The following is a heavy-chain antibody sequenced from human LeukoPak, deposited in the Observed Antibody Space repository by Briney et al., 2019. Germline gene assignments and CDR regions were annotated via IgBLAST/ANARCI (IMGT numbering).Heavy chain of an antibody. V-gene: IGHV3-15*01. CDR3: TTGRRAGWDFDI. J-gene: IGHJ3*02. D-gene: IGHD1-26*01. CDR2: IKSKTAGGTT. CDR1: GFTFSNAW. Sequence: GGSLRLSCAASGFTFSNAWMSWVRQAPGKGLEWVGRIKSKTAGGTTDYAAPVKGRFTISRDDSKNTLYLQMNSLKTEDTAVYYCTTGRRAGWDFDIWGQGTMVTVSS.